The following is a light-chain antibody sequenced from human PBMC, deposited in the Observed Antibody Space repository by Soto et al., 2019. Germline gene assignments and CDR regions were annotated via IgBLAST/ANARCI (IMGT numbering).Light chain of an antibody. V-gene: IGKV1-5*03. J-gene: IGKJ2*01. Sequence: DIQMTQSPSTLSASVGDRVTITCRASQSIDTALAWYQQKPGKAPNLLIYRASNLESAVTSRFSGSGSGTEFTLAISSLQPDDFATYYCQQYGRFLTFGQGTKLELK. CDR2: RAS. CDR1: QSIDTA. CDR3: QQYGRFLT.